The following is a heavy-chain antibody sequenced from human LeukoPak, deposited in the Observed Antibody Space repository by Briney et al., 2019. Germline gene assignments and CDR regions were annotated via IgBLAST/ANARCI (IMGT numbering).Heavy chain of an antibody. CDR3: AKTGPSYCSGGGCYPYYFDY. D-gene: IGHD2-15*01. V-gene: IGHV3-30*02. J-gene: IGHJ4*02. CDR2: IRYDGSNK. Sequence: QPGGSLRLSCAASGFTFSSYGMHWVRQAPGKGLEWVAFIRYDGSNKYYADSVKGRFTISRDNSKNTLYLQMNSLRAEDTAVYYCAKTGPSYCSGGGCYPYYFDYWGQGTLVTVSS. CDR1: GFTFSSYG.